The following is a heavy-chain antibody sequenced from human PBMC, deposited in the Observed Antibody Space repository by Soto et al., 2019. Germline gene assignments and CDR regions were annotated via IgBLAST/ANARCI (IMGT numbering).Heavy chain of an antibody. CDR3: ARQGHYCTNGVCYTVYYYYMDV. V-gene: IGHV4-39*01. J-gene: IGHJ6*03. Sequence: PSETLSLTCTVSGGSISSSSYYWGWIRQPPGKGLEWIGSIYYSGSTYYNPSLKSRVTISVDTSKNQFSLKLSSVTAADTAVYYCARQGHYCTNGVCYTVYYYYMDVWGKGTTVTVSS. CDR2: IYYSGST. D-gene: IGHD2-8*01. CDR1: GGSISSSSYY.